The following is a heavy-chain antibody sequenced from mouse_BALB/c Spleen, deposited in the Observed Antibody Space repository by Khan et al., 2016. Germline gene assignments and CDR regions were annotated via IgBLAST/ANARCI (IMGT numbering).Heavy chain of an antibody. CDR1: GFTFTDYY. V-gene: IGHV7-3*02. CDR2: IRNKANGYTI. CDR3: ARLMHYYAMDC. J-gene: IGHJ4*01. Sequence: EVELVESGGGLVQPGGSLRLSCATSGFTFTDYYMSWVRQPPGKALEWLGFIRNKANGYTIEYSASVKGRFTISRDNSQSILYLQMNTLRAEDSATYYCARLMHYYAMDCWGQGTSVTVSS.